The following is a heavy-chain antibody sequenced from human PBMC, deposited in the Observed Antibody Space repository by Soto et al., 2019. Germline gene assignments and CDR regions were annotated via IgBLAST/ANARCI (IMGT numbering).Heavy chain of an antibody. D-gene: IGHD3-3*01. CDR3: ARDPEEYWSGYYKDYYFDY. Sequence: QVQLVESGGGVVQPGRSLRLSCAVSGFTFSNYGMHWVRQAPGRGLEWVAVITYEGYTKYYADSVKGRFTISRDSSTNMVYLQMNSLRTEDTAVYYCARDPEEYWSGYYKDYYFDYWGQGTVVTVSS. V-gene: IGHV3-30*03. J-gene: IGHJ4*02. CDR1: GFTFSNYG. CDR2: ITYEGYTK.